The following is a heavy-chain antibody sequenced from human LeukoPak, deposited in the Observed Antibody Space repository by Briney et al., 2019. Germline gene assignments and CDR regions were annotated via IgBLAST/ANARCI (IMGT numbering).Heavy chain of an antibody. CDR3: AKKSRDGYNPFDY. CDR2: ISSSGESP. D-gene: IGHD5-24*01. J-gene: IGHJ4*02. CDR1: GFTFSRYA. V-gene: IGHV3-23*01. Sequence: TGGSLRLSCAASGFTFSRYAMSWVRQAPGKGLEWVCGISSSGESPYYADSVKGRFTISRDNSKNTLYLEINSLRAEDTAVYYCAKKSRDGYNPFDYLGQGTLATVSS.